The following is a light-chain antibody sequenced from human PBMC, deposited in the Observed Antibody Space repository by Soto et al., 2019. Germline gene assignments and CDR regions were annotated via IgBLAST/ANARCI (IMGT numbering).Light chain of an antibody. V-gene: IGKV3-20*01. CDR1: QSVSSSY. CDR3: QQYGSSPWT. CDR2: GAS. Sequence: EIVLTQSQGTLSLSPGERATLSCRASQSVSSSYLAWYQQKPGQAPRLLIYGASSRATGIPDRFSGSGSGTDVTLTISRLEPEDFAVDYCQQYGSSPWTGGQGTKVDIK. J-gene: IGKJ1*01.